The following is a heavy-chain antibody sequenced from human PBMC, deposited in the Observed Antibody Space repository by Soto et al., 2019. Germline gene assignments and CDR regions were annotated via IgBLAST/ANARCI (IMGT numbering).Heavy chain of an antibody. CDR3: ARERDGHNPNWFDL. J-gene: IGHJ5*02. CDR1: GFTVSSNY. D-gene: IGHD2-8*01. CDR2: IYSGGST. V-gene: IGHV3-53*02. Sequence: EVQVVETGGGLIQPGGSLRLSCAVSGFTVSSNYMSWVRQPPGKGPEWVSDIYSGGSTSYADSVKGRFTISRDNSKNTLYLQMNSLRAEDTAVYYCARERDGHNPNWFDLWGQGTLVTVSS.